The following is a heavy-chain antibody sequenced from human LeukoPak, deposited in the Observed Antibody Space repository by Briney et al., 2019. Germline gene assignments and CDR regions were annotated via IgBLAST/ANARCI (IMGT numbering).Heavy chain of an antibody. CDR1: GGSISSGGYY. D-gene: IGHD3-10*01. CDR2: IYYSGST. V-gene: IGHV4-31*03. CDR3: ATESVYYYGSGSYLGQYYYGMDV. Sequence: PSEILSLTCTVSGGSISSGGYYWSWIRQHPGKGLEWIGYIYYSGSTYYNPSPKSRVTISVDTSKTQFSLKLSSVTAADTAVYYCATESVYYYGSGSYLGQYYYGMDVWGQGTTVTVSS. J-gene: IGHJ6*02.